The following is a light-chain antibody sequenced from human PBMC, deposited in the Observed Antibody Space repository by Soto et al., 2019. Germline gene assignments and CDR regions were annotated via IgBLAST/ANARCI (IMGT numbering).Light chain of an antibody. CDR2: GAS. CDR1: RTINTY. Sequence: DVRMTQSPSSLSASVGDTITITCRASRTINTYLNWFQQKPGEPPRFLIYGASTLHDGVPSRFSGSGSGADFTLTISGLQPEDFASYHCQQTYGDISFGGGTKVDIK. J-gene: IGKJ4*01. CDR3: QQTYGDIS. V-gene: IGKV1-39*01.